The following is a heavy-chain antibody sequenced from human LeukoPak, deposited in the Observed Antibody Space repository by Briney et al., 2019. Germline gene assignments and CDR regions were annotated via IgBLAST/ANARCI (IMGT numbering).Heavy chain of an antibody. CDR3: ARGDCSGGSCYQGNY. J-gene: IGHJ4*02. V-gene: IGHV1-69*04. Sequence: SVKVSCKASGGTFSSYAISWVRQAPGRGLEWMGRIIPIFGIANYAQKFQGRVTITADKSTSTAYMELSSLRSEDTAVYYCARGDCSGGSCYQGNYWGQGTLVTVSS. CDR2: IIPIFGIA. D-gene: IGHD2-15*01. CDR1: GGTFSSYA.